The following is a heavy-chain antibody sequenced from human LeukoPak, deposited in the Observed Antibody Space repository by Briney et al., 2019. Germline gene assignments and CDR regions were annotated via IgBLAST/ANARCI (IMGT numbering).Heavy chain of an antibody. Sequence: ASVTVSCTASGGTFSSYVISWVRQAPGQGLEWMGGTIPNYGTANYAQKFQGRVTITADEPTSTAYMELSSLRSEDTAIYYCAREIGLSSSGWYERMRKRNGLDVWGQGTTVTVSS. V-gene: IGHV1-69*13. CDR3: AREIGLSSSGWYERMRKRNGLDV. D-gene: IGHD6-19*01. CDR1: GGTFSSYV. J-gene: IGHJ6*02. CDR2: TIPNYGTA.